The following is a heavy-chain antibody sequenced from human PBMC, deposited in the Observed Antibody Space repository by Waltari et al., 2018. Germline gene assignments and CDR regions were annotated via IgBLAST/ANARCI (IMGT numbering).Heavy chain of an antibody. Sequence: QVQLQESGPGLVKPSETLSLTCTVSNYSISSGYYWGWLRQPPGKGLEWIGNIFHRGSTYYNPSLKRRVTISVDTSKNQFSLKLNSVTAADTAGYYCARRDRTVSDFAYWGQGTLVTVSS. V-gene: IGHV4-38-2*02. CDR2: IFHRGST. D-gene: IGHD4-17*01. CDR3: ARRDRTVSDFAY. J-gene: IGHJ4*02. CDR1: NYSISSGYY.